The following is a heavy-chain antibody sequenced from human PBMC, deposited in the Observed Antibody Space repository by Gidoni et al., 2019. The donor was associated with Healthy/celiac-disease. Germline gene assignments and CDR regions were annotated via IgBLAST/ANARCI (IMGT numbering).Heavy chain of an antibody. D-gene: IGHD6-25*01. CDR3: AREEAATTYYYYGMDV. CDR2: MNPNSGNT. V-gene: IGHV1-8*01. Sequence: QVQLVQTGAEVTKPGASVKFSCKASGYTFTSYDINWVRQATGQGLEWMGWMNPNSGNTGYAQKFQGRVTMTRNTSISTAYMELSSLRSEDTAVYYCAREEAATTYYYYGMDVWGQGTTVTVSS. CDR1: GYTFTSYD. J-gene: IGHJ6*02.